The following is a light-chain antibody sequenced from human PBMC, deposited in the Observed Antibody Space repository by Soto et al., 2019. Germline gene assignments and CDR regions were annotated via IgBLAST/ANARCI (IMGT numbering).Light chain of an antibody. CDR1: SSDVGGYNY. CDR2: EVS. V-gene: IGLV2-14*01. CDR3: SSYTSISKV. J-gene: IGLJ3*02. Sequence: QSALTQPASVSGSPGQSITISCTGTSSDVGGYNYVSWYQQHPGKAPKLMIYEVSNRPSGVSNRFSGSKSGNTASLTISGLQAEDEADYYCSSYTSISKVFGGGTKVTVL.